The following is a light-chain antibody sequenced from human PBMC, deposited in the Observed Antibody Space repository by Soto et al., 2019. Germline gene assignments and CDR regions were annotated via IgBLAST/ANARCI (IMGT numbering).Light chain of an antibody. CDR3: QQLDSYPLT. J-gene: IGKJ4*01. V-gene: IGKV1-9*01. Sequence: DIQLTQSPSFLSASVADRVTITCRASQDIRSYLAWYQQKPGKAPKLLIYAASTLQSGVPSRFSGSGSGTDFTLTISSLQPADFATYYCQQLDSYPLTFGGGTEVEI. CDR1: QDIRSY. CDR2: AAS.